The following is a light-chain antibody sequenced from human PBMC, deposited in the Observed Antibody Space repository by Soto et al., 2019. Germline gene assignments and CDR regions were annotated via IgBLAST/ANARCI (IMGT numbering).Light chain of an antibody. V-gene: IGKV4-1*01. CDR2: WAS. CDR1: QSVLYSSNNKNY. Sequence: DIVMTQSPDSLAVSLGERATINCKSSQSVLYSSNNKNYLAWYQQKPGQPPKLLIYWASTRESGVPDRFSGSRSGTDFNLTISSLEAEDVAVYYCQQYYSTPPSTFGQGTKLEIK. J-gene: IGKJ2*01. CDR3: QQYYSTPPST.